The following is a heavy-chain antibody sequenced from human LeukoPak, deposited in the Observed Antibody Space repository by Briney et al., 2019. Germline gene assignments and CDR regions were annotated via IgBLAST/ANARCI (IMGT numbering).Heavy chain of an antibody. CDR2: IKPDGSEK. V-gene: IGHV3-7*01. CDR3: LRSGGY. D-gene: IGHD1-26*01. Sequence: PGGSPRLSCAASGFTFSTSWMSWVRQAPGKGLEWVANIKPDGSEKYFVDSVKGRFTISRDNAKNSLYLQMNSLRAEDTAVYYCLRSGGYWGQGTPVTVSS. CDR1: GFTFSTSW. J-gene: IGHJ4*02.